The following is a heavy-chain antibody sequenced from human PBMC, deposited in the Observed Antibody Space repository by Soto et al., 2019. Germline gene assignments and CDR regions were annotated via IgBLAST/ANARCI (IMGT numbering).Heavy chain of an antibody. CDR1: GGTFSSYA. CDR2: IIPIFGTA. D-gene: IGHD5-18*01. CDR3: ASGGGYSYGDVDY. J-gene: IGHJ4*02. V-gene: IGHV1-69*01. Sequence: QVQLVQSGAEVKKPGSSVKVSCKASGGTFSSYAISWVRQAPGQGLEWMGGIIPIFGTANYAQKFQGRVTITAHESTSPASMELSSLSSEDTAVYYCASGGGYSYGDVDYWGQRTLVTVSS.